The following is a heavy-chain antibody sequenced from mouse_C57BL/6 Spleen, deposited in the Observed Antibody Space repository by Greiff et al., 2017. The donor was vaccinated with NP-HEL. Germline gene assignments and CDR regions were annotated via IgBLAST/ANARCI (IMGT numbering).Heavy chain of an antibody. CDR2: LNPNNGGT. CDR1: GYTFTDYY. D-gene: IGHD2-4*01. V-gene: IGHV1-26*01. J-gene: IGHJ4*01. Sequence: EVQLQQSGPELVKPGASVKISCKASGYTFTDYYMNWVKQSHGKSLEWIGDLNPNNGGTSYNQTFKGKATLTVDKSSSTAYMELRSLTSEDSAVYYGGRGVLSDYDEAYDYAMDYWGQGTSVTVSS. CDR3: GRGVLSDYDEAYDYAMDY.